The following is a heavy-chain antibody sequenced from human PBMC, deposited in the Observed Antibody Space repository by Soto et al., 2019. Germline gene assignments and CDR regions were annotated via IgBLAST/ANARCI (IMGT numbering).Heavy chain of an antibody. CDR2: IIPLFGST. CDR3: STSSGLLGPYSAFPDY. V-gene: IGHV1-69*06. J-gene: IGHJ4*02. CDR1: GGTFINSA. Sequence: QVQLVQSGAVLTTPGSSVKVSCKGSGGTFINSAITWVRQAPRQGLEWVGMIIPLFGSTNSAPKFRGRLTFTADTSTNTSFMELTRLRPNDTAVYYCSTSSGLLGPYSAFPDYWGQGTPVTVSS. D-gene: IGHD5-12*01.